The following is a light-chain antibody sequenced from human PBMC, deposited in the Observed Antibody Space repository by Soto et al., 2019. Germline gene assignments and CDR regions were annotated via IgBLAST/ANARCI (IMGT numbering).Light chain of an antibody. CDR2: EGT. V-gene: IGLV2-14*01. CDR1: SSDFAGYNF. Sequence: QSVLTQPASVSGAPGQSITLSCTGTSSDFAGYNFVSWYQHYPGKAPKLVIYEGTNRPSGVSNRFSGSKSGNTASLTISGLQAEDEADYYCSSYTITSTVAFGGGTKVTVL. CDR3: SSYTITSTVA. J-gene: IGLJ2*01.